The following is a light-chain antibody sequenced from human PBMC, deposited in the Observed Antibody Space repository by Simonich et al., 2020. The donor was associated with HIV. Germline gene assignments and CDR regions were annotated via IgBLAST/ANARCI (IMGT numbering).Light chain of an antibody. J-gene: IGKJ3*01. CDR1: QSLLGNNGNNY. Sequence: DIVMTQSPLSLPVTPGEPASISCRSSQSLLGNNGNNYLDWYLQKPGQSPQLLIYLGSNRASGVPDRFSGSGSGTDFTLKISRVEAEDVGVFYCMQALQTPFTFGPGTRVDIK. CDR2: LGS. V-gene: IGKV2-28*01. CDR3: MQALQTPFT.